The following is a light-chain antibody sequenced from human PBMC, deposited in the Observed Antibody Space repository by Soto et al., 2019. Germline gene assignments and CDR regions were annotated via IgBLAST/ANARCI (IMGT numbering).Light chain of an antibody. CDR3: CSYAGSGIVI. V-gene: IGLV2-23*02. Sequence: QSVLTQPASVSGSPEQSITISCTGTSSDVGSYNLVSWYQQHPGKVPKLMIYEVSKRPSGVSNRFSGSNFGNTASLTISGLQAEDEADYYCCSYAGSGIVIFGGGTKLTVL. CDR2: EVS. CDR1: SSDVGSYNL. J-gene: IGLJ2*01.